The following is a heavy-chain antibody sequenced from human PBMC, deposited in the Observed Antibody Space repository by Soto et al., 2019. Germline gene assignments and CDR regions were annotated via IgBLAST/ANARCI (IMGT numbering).Heavy chain of an antibody. CDR2: ISGSGGST. Sequence: GGSLRLSCAASGFTFSSYAMSWVRQAPGKGLEWVSAISGSGGSTYYADSVKGRFTISRVNSKNTLYLQMNSLRAEDTAVYYCAKDDCSGGSCRISHFDYWGQGTLVTVSS. J-gene: IGHJ4*02. CDR3: AKDDCSGGSCRISHFDY. V-gene: IGHV3-23*01. CDR1: GFTFSSYA. D-gene: IGHD2-15*01.